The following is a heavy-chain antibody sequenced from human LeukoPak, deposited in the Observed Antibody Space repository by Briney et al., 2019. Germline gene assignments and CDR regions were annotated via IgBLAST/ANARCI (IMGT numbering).Heavy chain of an antibody. V-gene: IGHV4-61*02. CDR2: IYTSGST. Sequence: SQTLSLTCTVSGGSISSGSYYWSWIRQPAGKGLEWIGRIYTSGSTNYNPSLKSRVTISVDTSKNQFSLKLSSVTAADTAVYYCARGSGSYSRSWGLGTLVTVSS. CDR1: GGSISSGSYY. J-gene: IGHJ5*02. CDR3: ARGSGSYSRS. D-gene: IGHD1-26*01.